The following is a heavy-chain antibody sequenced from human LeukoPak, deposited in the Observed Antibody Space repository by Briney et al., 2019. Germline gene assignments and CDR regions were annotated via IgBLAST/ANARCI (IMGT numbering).Heavy chain of an antibody. CDR2: ISGSGDNT. CDR3: ARRGGSSGWGAFDI. D-gene: IGHD6-19*01. CDR1: GFSFKNVW. Sequence: GGSLRLSCAASGFSFKNVWMSWVRQTPGKGLEWVSSISGSGDNTFYSDSVKGRFTISTDNSKNTLSLQMSSLSHEDTAVYYCARRGGSSGWGAFDIWGQGALVTVSS. V-gene: IGHV3-23*01. J-gene: IGHJ3*02.